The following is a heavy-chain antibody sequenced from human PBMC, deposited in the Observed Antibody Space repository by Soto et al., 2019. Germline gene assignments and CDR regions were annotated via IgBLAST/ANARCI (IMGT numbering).Heavy chain of an antibody. CDR3: ARDRGPAYYYYYGMDV. CDR1: GFTFSSYS. J-gene: IGHJ6*02. Sequence: GGSLRLSCAASGFTFSSYSMNWVRQAPGKGLEWVSSISSSSSYIYYADPVKGRFTISRDNAKNSLYLQMNSLRAEDTAVYYCARDRGPAYYYYYGMDVWGQGTTVTVSS. CDR2: ISSSSSYI. D-gene: IGHD3-10*01. V-gene: IGHV3-21*01.